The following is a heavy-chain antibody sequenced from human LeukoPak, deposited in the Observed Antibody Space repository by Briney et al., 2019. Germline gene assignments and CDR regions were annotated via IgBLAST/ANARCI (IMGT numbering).Heavy chain of an antibody. CDR1: GFTFSSYA. Sequence: GGSLRLSCAASGFTFSSYAMRWVRQAPGKGLEWVSAISGSGGSTYYADSVKGRFTISRDNAKNSLYLQMNSLRAEDTAVYYCASAGGGIYAFDIWGQGTMVTVSS. J-gene: IGHJ3*02. V-gene: IGHV3-23*01. CDR3: ASAGGGIYAFDI. CDR2: ISGSGGST. D-gene: IGHD1-26*01.